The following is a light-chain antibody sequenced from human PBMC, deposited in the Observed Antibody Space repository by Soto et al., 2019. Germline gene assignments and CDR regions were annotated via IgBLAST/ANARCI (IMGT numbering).Light chain of an antibody. V-gene: IGKV3-20*01. Sequence: EIVLTQAPGTLSLSPGDRPTLSCRASQSVSSNYLAWHQQKPGQAPRLLIYDASNRATGIPARFSGSGSGTDFTLTIRSLEPEDFAVYYCQQYGNSPQTFGQGTKVDIK. J-gene: IGKJ1*01. CDR1: QSVSSNY. CDR3: QQYGNSPQT. CDR2: DAS.